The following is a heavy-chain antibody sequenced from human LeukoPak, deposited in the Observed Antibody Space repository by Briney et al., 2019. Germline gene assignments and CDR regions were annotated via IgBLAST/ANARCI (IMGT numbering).Heavy chain of an antibody. J-gene: IGHJ4*02. CDR1: GFTFSSYA. Sequence: GGSLRLSCAASGFTFSSYAMSWVRQAPGKGLEWVSAISSSGGSTYYADSVKGRFTISRDNSKNTLYLQMNSLRAEDTAVYYCAKGASYYYGSGSFDYWGQGTLVTVSS. CDR2: ISSSGGST. CDR3: AKGASYYYGSGSFDY. D-gene: IGHD3-10*01. V-gene: IGHV3-23*01.